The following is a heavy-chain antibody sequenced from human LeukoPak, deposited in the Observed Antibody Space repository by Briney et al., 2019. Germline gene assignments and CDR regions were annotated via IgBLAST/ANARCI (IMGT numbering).Heavy chain of an antibody. D-gene: IGHD6-25*01. CDR1: GFTFSSYS. V-gene: IGHV3-21*01. CDR2: ISSSSSYI. CDR3: ASESPTIAAFDY. J-gene: IGHJ4*02. Sequence: GGSLRLSCAASGFTFSSYSMNWVRQAPGKGLEWVSSISSSSSYIYYADSVKGRFTISRDNAKNSLYLQMNSLRAEDTAVYYCASESPTIAAFDYWGQGTLVTVSS.